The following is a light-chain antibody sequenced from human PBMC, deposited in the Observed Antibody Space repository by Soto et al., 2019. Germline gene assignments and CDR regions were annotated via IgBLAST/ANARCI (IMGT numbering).Light chain of an antibody. CDR3: QQYANSPYT. J-gene: IGKJ2*01. V-gene: IGKV3-20*01. Sequence: EVVLTQSPGTLSLSPGQRATLSCRAIQLLSTSYLAWNQRKPGQAPRLPIYGASSRATGIPDRFSGSGSGTVFTLTISRLEPEDFAVYYCQQYANSPYTFGQGTKLEI. CDR2: GAS. CDR1: QLLSTSY.